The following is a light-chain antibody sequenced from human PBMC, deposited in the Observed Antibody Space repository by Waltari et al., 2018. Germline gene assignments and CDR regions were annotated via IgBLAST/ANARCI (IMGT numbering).Light chain of an antibody. J-gene: IGKJ1*01. Sequence: EIVMTQSPATLSVSPGERATISFRASQSVSSNLAWYQQKTGQAPSLLIYGASPRATGIPARFSGGGSGTEFTLTISSLQSEDFAVYSCQQYNNWPGTFGQGTKVEIK. CDR2: GAS. CDR1: QSVSSN. CDR3: QQYNNWPGT. V-gene: IGKV3-15*01.